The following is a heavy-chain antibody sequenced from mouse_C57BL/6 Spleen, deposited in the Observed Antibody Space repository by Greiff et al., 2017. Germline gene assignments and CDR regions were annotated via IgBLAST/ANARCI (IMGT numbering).Heavy chain of an antibody. CDR3: ARDNYYGRYFDY. CDR1: GFTFSSYA. CDR2: IRDGGSYT. D-gene: IGHD1-1*01. J-gene: IGHJ2*01. V-gene: IGHV5-4*01. Sequence: EVQRVESGGGLVKPGGSLKLSCAASGFTFSSYAMSWVRQTPEKRLEWVATIRDGGSYTYYPDNVKGRFTLSRDNAKNNLYLQMSHLTSEDTAMYYCARDNYYGRYFDYWGQGTTLTVSS.